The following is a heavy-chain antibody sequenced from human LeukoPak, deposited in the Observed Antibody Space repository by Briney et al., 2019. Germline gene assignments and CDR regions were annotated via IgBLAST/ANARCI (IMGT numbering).Heavy chain of an antibody. D-gene: IGHD3-22*01. J-gene: IGHJ4*02. CDR1: GYTFTSYY. CDR3: ARDLWISSKIGYYFLVGY. V-gene: IGHV1-46*01. CDR2: INPSGGST. Sequence: ASVKVSCKASGYTFTSYYMHWVRRAPGQGLEWMGIINPSGGSTSYAQKFQGRVTMTRDTSTSTVYMELSSLRSEDTAVYYCARDLWISSKIGYYFLVGYWGQGTLVTVSS.